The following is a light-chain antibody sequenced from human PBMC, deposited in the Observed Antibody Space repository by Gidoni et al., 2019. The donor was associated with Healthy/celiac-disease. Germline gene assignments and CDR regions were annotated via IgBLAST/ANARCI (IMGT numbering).Light chain of an antibody. CDR3: QQYGSSLLT. V-gene: IGKV3-20*01. CDR1: QSVSSSY. CDR2: GAS. J-gene: IGKJ3*01. Sequence: EIVLTQSPGTMSLSPGDRATLSCRASQSVSSSYLAWYQQKPVQAPRLLIYGASSRATGIPDSFSCSGSGTDFTLTISRLEPEDFAVYYCQQYGSSLLTFGPGTKVDIK.